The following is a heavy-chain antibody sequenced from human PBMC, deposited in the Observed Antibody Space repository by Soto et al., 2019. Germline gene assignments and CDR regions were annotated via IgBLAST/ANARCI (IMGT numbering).Heavy chain of an antibody. CDR2: ISPHNFNT. D-gene: IGHD3-9*01. Sequence: VSCRASGYTLHHCSIMWVRQGPGQGREWMGAISPHNFNTNYAQKFRGRVTLTTEKSTNTAYMDLRSLTSDDTAVYYCARDEGGYDILTGYYKAHHFDYWGQGLQVKVSS. CDR3: ARDEGGYDILTGYYKAHHFDY. V-gene: IGHV1-18*01. J-gene: IGHJ4*02. CDR1: GYTLHHCS.